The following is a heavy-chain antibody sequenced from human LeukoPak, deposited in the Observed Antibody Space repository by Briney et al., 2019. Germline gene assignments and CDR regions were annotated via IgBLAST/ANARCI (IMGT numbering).Heavy chain of an antibody. CDR3: ARDRLALYNWFDP. V-gene: IGHV4-38-2*02. CDR2: IYHSGST. Sequence: PSETLSLTCTVSGYSISSGYYWGWIRQPPGKGLEWIGSIYHSGSTYYKPSLKSRVTISVDTSKNQFSLKLSSVTAADTAVYYCARDRLALYNWFDPWGQGTLVTVSS. J-gene: IGHJ5*02. CDR1: GYSISSGYY.